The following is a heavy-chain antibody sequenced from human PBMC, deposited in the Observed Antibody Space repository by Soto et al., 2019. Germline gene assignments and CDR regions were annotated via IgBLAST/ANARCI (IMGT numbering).Heavy chain of an antibody. CDR1: GGTFSSYA. CDR3: AREAYDSSVPPLSAPFDI. D-gene: IGHD3-22*01. J-gene: IGHJ3*02. Sequence: SVKVSCKASGGTFSSYAISWVRQAPGQGLEWMGGIIPIFGTANYAQKFQGRVTITADESTSTAYRELSSLRSEDTAVYYCAREAYDSSVPPLSAPFDIWGQGTMVTVS. CDR2: IIPIFGTA. V-gene: IGHV1-69*13.